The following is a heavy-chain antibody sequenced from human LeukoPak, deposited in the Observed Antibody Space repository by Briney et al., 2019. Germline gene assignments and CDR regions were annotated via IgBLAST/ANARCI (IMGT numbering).Heavy chain of an antibody. Sequence: PGGSLRLSCAASGFTFSSYAMSWVRQAPGKGLEWVSATSGSGGSTYNADSVKGRFTISRDNPRNTLYLQMNSLRANDTAVYYCAKALIAARPSGDDYWGQGTLVTVSS. CDR3: AKALIAARPSGDDY. D-gene: IGHD6-6*01. J-gene: IGHJ4*02. CDR2: TSGSGGST. CDR1: GFTFSSYA. V-gene: IGHV3-23*01.